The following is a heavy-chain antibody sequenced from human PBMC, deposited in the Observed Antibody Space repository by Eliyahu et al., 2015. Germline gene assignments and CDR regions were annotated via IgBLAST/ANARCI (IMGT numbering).Heavy chain of an antibody. CDR1: GFIXRNXG. CDR2: ISYDGSNK. J-gene: IGHJ6*02. CDR3: AKYYDILTGYSPSYYGMDV. V-gene: IGHV3-30*18. D-gene: IGHD3-9*01. Sequence: QVQLVESGGGVVQPGXSLRLSCAXSGFIXRNXGMXWVRQAPGKGLEWVAVISYDGSNKYYADSVKGRFTISRDNSKNTLYLQMNSLRAEDSAVYYCAKYYDILTGYSPSYYGMDVWGQGTTVTVSS.